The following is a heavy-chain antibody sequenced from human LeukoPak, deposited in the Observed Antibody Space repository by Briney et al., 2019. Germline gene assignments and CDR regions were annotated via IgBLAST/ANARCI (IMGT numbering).Heavy chain of an antibody. CDR3: ARLTWFDP. CDR2: SIPILGIA. CDR1: GGTFSSYA. J-gene: IGHJ5*02. V-gene: IGHV1-69*04. Sequence: GASVKVSCKASGGTFSSYAISWVRQAPGQGREWMGRSIPILGIANYAQKFHGRVTITADKSTSIAYMALSSLRSEDTAVYYCARLTWFDPWDQGTLVTVSS.